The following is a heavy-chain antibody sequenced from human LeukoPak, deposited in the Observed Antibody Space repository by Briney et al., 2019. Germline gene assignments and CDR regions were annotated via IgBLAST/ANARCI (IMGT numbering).Heavy chain of an antibody. D-gene: IGHD1-7*01. Sequence: ASVKVSCKASGYTFTSYAMNGGRQAPGQGLGWRGWINTNTGNPTHAQGFTGRFVFSLDTSVSTAYLQISSLKAEDTAVYYCARDGELRRFDYWGQGTLVTVSS. CDR3: ARDGELRRFDY. CDR2: INTNTGNP. J-gene: IGHJ4*02. CDR1: GYTFTSYA. V-gene: IGHV7-4-1*02.